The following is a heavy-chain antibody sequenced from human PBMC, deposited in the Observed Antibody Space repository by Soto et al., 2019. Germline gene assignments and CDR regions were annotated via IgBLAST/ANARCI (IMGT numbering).Heavy chain of an antibody. D-gene: IGHD6-13*01. Sequence: QVQLVESGGGVVQPGRSLRLSCAASGFTFSSYGMHWVRQAPGKGLEWVAVISYDGSNKYYADSVKGRFTISRDNSKNTLYLQMNSLRAEDTAVYYCAKDIRAAAYYFDYWAREPWSPSPQ. CDR2: ISYDGSNK. J-gene: IGHJ4*02. CDR1: GFTFSSYG. V-gene: IGHV3-30*18. CDR3: AKDIRAAAYYFDY.